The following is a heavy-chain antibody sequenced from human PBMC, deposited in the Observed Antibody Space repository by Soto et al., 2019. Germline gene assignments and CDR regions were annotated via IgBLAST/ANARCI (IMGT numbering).Heavy chain of an antibody. D-gene: IGHD3-16*01. J-gene: IGHJ6*02. V-gene: IGHV4-61*08. Sequence: QVLLRESGPGLVKPSETLSLACTVSGGPFNSGAYSWIWIRQPPGKGLEWIGSIYYTGNTNFKPSLKSRVTISMDTSKNQCSLNLKSVTTADTAVYYCARARLTFAYGMDVWGQGATVTVPS. CDR1: GGPFNSGAYS. CDR3: ARARLTFAYGMDV. CDR2: IYYTGNT.